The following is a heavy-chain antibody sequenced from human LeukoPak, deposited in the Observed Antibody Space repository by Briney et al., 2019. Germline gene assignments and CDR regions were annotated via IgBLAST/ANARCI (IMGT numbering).Heavy chain of an antibody. CDR2: IYGTGST. D-gene: IGHD3-16*01. J-gene: IGHJ4*02. V-gene: IGHV4-4*09. Sequence: SETLSLTCTVSGGSISSYYWGWIRQPPGKGLEWIGRIYGTGSTSYNPSFMNRVTMSVDTSKNHFSLKLTSVTAADTAVYYCARYDSRGSASTRFDYWGQGILVTISS. CDR1: GGSISSYY. CDR3: ARYDSRGSASTRFDY.